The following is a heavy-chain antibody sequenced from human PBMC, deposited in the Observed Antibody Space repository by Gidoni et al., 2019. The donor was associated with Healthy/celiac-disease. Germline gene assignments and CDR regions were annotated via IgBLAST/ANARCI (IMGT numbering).Heavy chain of an antibody. J-gene: IGHJ4*02. V-gene: IGHV1-3*01. CDR1: GYTFTSYA. CDR3: ARELGMGFFDY. D-gene: IGHD3-16*01. CDR2: INAGNGNT. Sequence: QVQLVQSGDEVNKPGASVKVSCTASGYTFTSYAMNWVRQAPGQRLRWMGWINAGNGNTEYSQKCQGSVTITRETSSSTAYMEQISLRSEDTAVYYCARELGMGFFDYWGQGNLVTVSS.